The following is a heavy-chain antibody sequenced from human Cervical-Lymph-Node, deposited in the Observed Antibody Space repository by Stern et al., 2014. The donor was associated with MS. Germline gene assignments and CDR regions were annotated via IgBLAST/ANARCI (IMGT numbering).Heavy chain of an antibody. V-gene: IGHV1-18*01. Sequence: VQLVQSGAEVKKPGASVKVSCKASGYTFTSFGISWVRQAPGQGLEWVGWISAYNGNTNYAQKVQGRVTMTTETSTSTAYLELRSLTSDDTAVYFCARSLGHCSGGNCPMDFDFWGQGTLVTVSS. CDR1: GYTFTSFG. CDR3: ARSLGHCSGGNCPMDFDF. D-gene: IGHD2-15*01. J-gene: IGHJ4*02. CDR2: ISAYNGNT.